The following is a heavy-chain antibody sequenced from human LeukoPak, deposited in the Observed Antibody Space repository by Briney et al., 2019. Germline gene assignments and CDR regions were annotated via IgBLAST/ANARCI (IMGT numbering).Heavy chain of an antibody. J-gene: IGHJ4*02. CDR3: ATSVNYVLPY. D-gene: IGHD1-7*01. CDR2: ISGSGGST. V-gene: IGHV3-23*01. CDR1: GFTFSSYG. Sequence: GGSLRLSCAASGFTFSSYGMSWVRQAPGKGLEWVSAISGSGGSTYYADSVEGRFTISRDNSKNTLYLQMNSLRAEDTAVYYCATSVNYVLPYWGQGTLVTVSS.